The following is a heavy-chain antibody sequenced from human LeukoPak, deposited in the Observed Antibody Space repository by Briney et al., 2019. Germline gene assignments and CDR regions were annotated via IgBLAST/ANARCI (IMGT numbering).Heavy chain of an antibody. CDR3: ARDGTTAAPCGH. D-gene: IGHD1/OR15-1a*01. J-gene: IGHJ4*02. Sequence: ASVKVCCSASGYRFTSYDMHWVRQAPGQGLEWMGIINPSGGSTSYAQRFQGRVAMTRDTSTTTVYMEVNSLTSEDTAVYFCARDGTTAAPCGHWGGEPRVSVSS. V-gene: IGHV1-46*01. CDR1: GYRFTSYD. CDR2: INPSGGST.